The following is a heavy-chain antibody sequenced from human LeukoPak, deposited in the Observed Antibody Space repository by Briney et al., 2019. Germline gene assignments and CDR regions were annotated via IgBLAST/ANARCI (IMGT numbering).Heavy chain of an antibody. Sequence: ASVKVSCKASGYIFTSYGITWVRQAPGQGLEWMGWISTYNGDTNYAQNLQGRVTMTTDTSTSTAYMDLRSLRSDDTAVYYCARSSSWYEYYYYYYYMDVWGKGTTVTISS. CDR1: GYIFTSYG. CDR2: ISTYNGDT. V-gene: IGHV1-18*01. CDR3: ARSSSWYEYYYYYYYMDV. J-gene: IGHJ6*03. D-gene: IGHD6-13*01.